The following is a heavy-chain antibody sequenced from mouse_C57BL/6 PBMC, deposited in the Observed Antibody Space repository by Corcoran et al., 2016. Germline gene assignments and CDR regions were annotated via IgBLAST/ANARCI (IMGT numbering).Heavy chain of an antibody. CDR1: GYTFTDYY. CDR2: IFPGSGST. J-gene: IGHJ2*01. D-gene: IGHD1-1*01. Sequence: QVQLQQSGPELVKPGASVKISCKASGYTFTDYYINWVKQRPGQGLEWIGWIFPGSGSTYYNEKFKGKATLTVDKSSSTAYMQLSSLTSEDSAVYFCARWGTGSSYGYWGQGTTLTVSS. V-gene: IGHV1-75*01. CDR3: ARWGTGSSYGY.